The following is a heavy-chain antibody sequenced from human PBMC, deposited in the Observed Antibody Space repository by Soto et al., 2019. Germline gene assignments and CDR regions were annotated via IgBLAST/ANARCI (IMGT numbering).Heavy chain of an antibody. CDR3: ASRDPGTSVDY. CDR2: IYRTGST. Sequence: SETLSLTCAVSGASFTSNDWWTWVRQPPGRGLEWIGEIYRTGSTNYNPSLKSRVTISLDKSENQFSLKVASLTAADTAVYYCASRDPGTSVDYWGQGTLVTVSS. D-gene: IGHD1-7*01. J-gene: IGHJ4*02. V-gene: IGHV4-4*02. CDR1: GASFTSNDW.